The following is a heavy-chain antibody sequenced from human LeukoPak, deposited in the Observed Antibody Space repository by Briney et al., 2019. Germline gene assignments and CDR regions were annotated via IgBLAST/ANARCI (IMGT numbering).Heavy chain of an antibody. CDR1: GFTFSTYA. CDR2: IGANGVDT. CDR3: AKSGYCSSTSCYPGYMDV. Sequence: GGSLRLSCTASGFTFSTYAMGWARQAPGKGLEWVSGIGANGVDTFYADSAKGRFTISRDNSKNTLYLQMNSLRAEDTAVYYCAKSGYCSSTSCYPGYMDVWGKGTTVTVSS. J-gene: IGHJ6*03. D-gene: IGHD2-2*01. V-gene: IGHV3-23*01.